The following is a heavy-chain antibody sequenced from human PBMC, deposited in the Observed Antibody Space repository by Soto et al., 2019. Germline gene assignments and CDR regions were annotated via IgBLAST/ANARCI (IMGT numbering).Heavy chain of an antibody. CDR2: IKQDGSEK. J-gene: IGHJ4*02. D-gene: IGHD3-9*01. CDR3: ARYTFDWFSPYYFDY. CDR1: GFTFSSYW. Sequence: GGSLRLSCAASGFTFSSYWMSWVRQAPGKGLEWVANIKQDGSEKYYVDSVKGRFTISRDNAKNSLYLQMNSLRAEDTAVYYCARYTFDWFSPYYFDYWGQGTLVTVSS. V-gene: IGHV3-7*05.